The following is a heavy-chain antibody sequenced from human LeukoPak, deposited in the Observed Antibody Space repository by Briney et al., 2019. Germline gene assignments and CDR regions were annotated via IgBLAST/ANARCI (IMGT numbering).Heavy chain of an antibody. V-gene: IGHV5-51*01. CDR2: IYPGDSDT. CDR3: ARPYCGGDCPLGY. Sequence: GESLKISCKGSGYSFPSYWIGWVRQMPGKGLEWMGVIYPGDSDTKYSPSFQGQVTISVDKSINTAYLQWTSLKASDSAMYYCARPYCGGDCPLGYWGQGTPVTVSS. J-gene: IGHJ4*02. D-gene: IGHD2-21*01. CDR1: GYSFPSYW.